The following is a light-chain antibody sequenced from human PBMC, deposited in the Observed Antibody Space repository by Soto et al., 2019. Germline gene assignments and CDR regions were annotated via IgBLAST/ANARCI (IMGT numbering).Light chain of an antibody. V-gene: IGKV3-11*01. Sequence: TQSPSSLSAPVGDRATLSCRASQSVSSHLAWFQQRPGQAPRLLIYDASNRATGIPARFSGRGSGTDFTLTISSLEPEDFAVYYCQQRSSAITFGQGTRLEIK. CDR3: QQRSSAIT. CDR2: DAS. J-gene: IGKJ5*01. CDR1: QSVSSH.